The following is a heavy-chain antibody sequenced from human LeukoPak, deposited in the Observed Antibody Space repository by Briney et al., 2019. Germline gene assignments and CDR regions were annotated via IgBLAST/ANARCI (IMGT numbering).Heavy chain of an antibody. D-gene: IGHD6-19*01. CDR2: FDPEDGET. CDR1: GYTLTELS. CDR3: ATGQWLVGWYYFDY. J-gene: IGHJ4*02. V-gene: IGHV1-24*01. Sequence: ASVKVSCKVSGYTLTELSMHWVRQAPGKGIVWMGGFDPEDGETIYAQKFQGRVTMTEDTSTDTAYMELSSLRSEDTAVYYCATGQWLVGWYYFDYWGQGTLVTVSS.